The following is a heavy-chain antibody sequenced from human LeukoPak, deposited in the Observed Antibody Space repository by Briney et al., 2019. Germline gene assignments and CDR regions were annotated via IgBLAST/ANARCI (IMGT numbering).Heavy chain of an antibody. V-gene: IGHV3-21*01. CDR1: GFTFSSYS. D-gene: IGHD3-22*01. J-gene: IGHJ6*02. CDR2: ISSSSSYI. Sequence: GGSLRLSCAASGFTFSSYSMNWVRQAPGKGLEWVSSISSSSSYIYYADSVKGRFTISRDNAKNSLYLQMNSLRAEDTAVYYCAGSYDSSGYYAPIYYYYGMDVWGQGTTVTVSS. CDR3: AGSYDSSGYYAPIYYYYGMDV.